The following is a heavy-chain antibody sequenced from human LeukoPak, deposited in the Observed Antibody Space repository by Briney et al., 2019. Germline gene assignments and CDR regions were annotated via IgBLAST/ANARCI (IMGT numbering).Heavy chain of an antibody. CDR3: ARARYDSRGYYGY. J-gene: IGHJ4*02. CDR1: GYTSTGYY. Sequence: ASVKVSCKASGYTSTGYYMHWVRQAPGQGLEWMGWINPNSGGTNYAQKFQGRVTMTRDTSISTAYMELSRPRSDDTAVYYCARARYDSRGYYGYWGQGTLVTVSS. V-gene: IGHV1-2*02. CDR2: INPNSGGT. D-gene: IGHD3-22*01.